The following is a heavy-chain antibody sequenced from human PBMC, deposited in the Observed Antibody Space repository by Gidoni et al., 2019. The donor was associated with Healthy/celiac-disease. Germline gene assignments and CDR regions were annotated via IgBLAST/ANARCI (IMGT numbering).Heavy chain of an antibody. Sequence: QVQLVQSGAEVKKPGSSVKFSCKASGGTFSSYAISWVRQAPGQGLEWMGGIIPIFGTANYAQKFQGRVTITADKSTSTAYMELSSLRSEDTAVYYCARRGYCSGGSCYPLDYWGQGTLVTVSS. CDR2: IIPIFGTA. V-gene: IGHV1-69*06. CDR1: GGTFSSYA. CDR3: ARRGYCSGGSCYPLDY. D-gene: IGHD2-15*01. J-gene: IGHJ4*02.